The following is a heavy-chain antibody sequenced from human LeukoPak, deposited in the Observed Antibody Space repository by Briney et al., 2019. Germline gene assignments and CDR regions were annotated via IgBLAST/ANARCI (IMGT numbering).Heavy chain of an antibody. Sequence: ASVKVSCKASGYTFTSYGISWVRQAPGQGLGWMGWISAYNGNTNYAQKLQGRVTMTTDTSTSTAYMELRSLRSDDTAVYYCARAGLIQLWAWGNFDYWGQGTLVTVSS. D-gene: IGHD5-18*01. J-gene: IGHJ4*02. CDR1: GYTFTSYG. CDR2: ISAYNGNT. CDR3: ARAGLIQLWAWGNFDY. V-gene: IGHV1-18*01.